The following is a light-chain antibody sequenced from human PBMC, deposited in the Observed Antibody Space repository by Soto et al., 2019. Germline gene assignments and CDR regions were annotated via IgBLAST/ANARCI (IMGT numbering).Light chain of an antibody. J-gene: IGKJ1*01. V-gene: IGKV1-5*01. CDR1: QTINNW. Sequence: DIHMTQSPSTLSASVGDIVTITCRTSQTINNWLAWYQLKPEKAPKLLIYDASSLESGVPSRFIGSGSGTEFTLTISSLQPEDLASYYCHQYKTYSRTFGQGTRVEIK. CDR3: HQYKTYSRT. CDR2: DAS.